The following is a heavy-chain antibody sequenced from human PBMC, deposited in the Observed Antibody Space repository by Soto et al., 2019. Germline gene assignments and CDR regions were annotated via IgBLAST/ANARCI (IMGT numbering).Heavy chain of an antibody. D-gene: IGHD2-15*01. V-gene: IGHV3-7*01. CDR3: ARDRGWNIVVIPASFDL. CDR1: GVSFSAFW. CDR2: INQDGSEK. Sequence: VQLVESGGGLVQPGGSLRLSCAASGVSFSAFWMSWVRQIPGKGLEWVANINQDGSEKQYVDSVKGRFTISRDNAKYSLFLQMNSLRAEDSAVYYCARDRGWNIVVIPASFDLWGRGALVSVSS. J-gene: IGHJ4*02.